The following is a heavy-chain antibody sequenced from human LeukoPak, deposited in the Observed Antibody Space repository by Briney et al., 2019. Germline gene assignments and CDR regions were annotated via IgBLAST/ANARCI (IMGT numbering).Heavy chain of an antibody. D-gene: IGHD6-19*01. Sequence: GGSLRLSCAASGFTFSSYAMSWVRQARGKGLEGVGAISGRGGSTYYADCVKGGFTISRDNSTNTLYLQINSLRAEDTALYYCAKDRSSGYFDYWGQGTLVTVSS. CDR3: AKDRSSGYFDY. J-gene: IGHJ4*02. CDR1: GFTFSSYA. V-gene: IGHV3-23*01. CDR2: ISGRGGST.